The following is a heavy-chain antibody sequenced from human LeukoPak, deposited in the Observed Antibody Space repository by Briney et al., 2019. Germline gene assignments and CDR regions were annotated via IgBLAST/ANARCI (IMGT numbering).Heavy chain of an antibody. CDR2: INHSGST. Sequence: PSETLSLTCAVYGGSFSGYYWNWIRQPPGKGLEWIGEINHSGSTNYNPSLKSRVTISVDTSKNQFSLKLSSVTAADTAVYYCARGRYYYGSGSSGNWFDPWGQGTLVTVSS. J-gene: IGHJ5*02. D-gene: IGHD3-10*01. CDR3: ARGRYYYGSGSSGNWFDP. V-gene: IGHV4-34*01. CDR1: GGSFSGYY.